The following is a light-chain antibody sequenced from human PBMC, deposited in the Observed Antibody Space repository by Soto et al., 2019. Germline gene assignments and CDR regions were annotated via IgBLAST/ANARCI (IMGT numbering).Light chain of an antibody. CDR2: AAS. V-gene: IGKV1-39*01. J-gene: IGKJ1*01. Sequence: DIQMTQSPSSLSASVGDRVTITCRASQSISSYLNWYQQKPGKAPKLLIYAASSLQSGVPSRFSGSGSGTDFTLTISCLQPEDFATYYCQQSYSTPETFGHGTKVEIK. CDR1: QSISSY. CDR3: QQSYSTPET.